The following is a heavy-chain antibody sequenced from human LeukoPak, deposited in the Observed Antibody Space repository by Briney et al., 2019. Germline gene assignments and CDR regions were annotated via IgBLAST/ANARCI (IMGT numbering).Heavy chain of an antibody. CDR2: IIPILGIA. V-gene: IGHV1-69*10. D-gene: IGHD5-24*01. J-gene: IGHJ5*02. Sequence: SVKVSCKASGGTFSSYAISWVRQAPGQGLEWMGGIIPILGIANYAQKFQGRVTITADKSTSTAYMELSSLRSEGTAVYYCARVEMATIGWFDPWGQGTLVTVSS. CDR1: GGTFSSYA. CDR3: ARVEMATIGWFDP.